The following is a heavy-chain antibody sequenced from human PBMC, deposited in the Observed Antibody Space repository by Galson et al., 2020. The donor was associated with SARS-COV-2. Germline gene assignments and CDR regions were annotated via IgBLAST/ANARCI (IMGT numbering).Heavy chain of an antibody. V-gene: IGHV3-30-3*01. J-gene: IGHJ4*02. CDR1: GFTFSSYA. CDR3: AGFWSGYYGVAD. CDR2: ISYDGSNK. D-gene: IGHD3-3*01. Sequence: GESLKISCAASGFTFSSYAMHWVRQAPGKGLEWVAVISYDGSNKYYADSVKGQFTISRDNSKNTLYLQMNSLRAEDTAVYYCAGFWSGYYGVADWGQGTLVTVSS.